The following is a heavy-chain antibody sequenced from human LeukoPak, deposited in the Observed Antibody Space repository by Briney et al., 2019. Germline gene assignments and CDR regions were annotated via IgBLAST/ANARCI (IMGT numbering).Heavy chain of an antibody. V-gene: IGHV3-30*18. CDR1: GFTFSSYG. CDR2: VSYDGSNK. CDR3: AKPVVVVAATLPVWFDP. D-gene: IGHD2-15*01. Sequence: GGSLRLSCAAPGFTFSSYGMHWVRQAPGKGLEWVAVVSYDGSNKYYADSVKGRFTISRDNSKNTLYLQMNSLRAEDTAVYYCAKPVVVVAATLPVWFDPWGQGTLVTVSS. J-gene: IGHJ5*02.